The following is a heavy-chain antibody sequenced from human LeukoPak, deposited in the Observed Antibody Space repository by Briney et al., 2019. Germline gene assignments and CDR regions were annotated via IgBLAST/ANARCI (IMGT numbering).Heavy chain of an antibody. D-gene: IGHD2-21*02. Sequence: GGSLRLSCAASGFTFSSYGMSWVRQAPGKGLEWVSTMSGSGESTFYADSVKGRFTISRDNSKNTLYLQLNSLRAEDTAVYYCAKGRERVGYCGGDCYLYHFDYWGQGTLVTVSS. V-gene: IGHV3-23*01. CDR1: GFTFSSYG. CDR3: AKGRERVGYCGGDCYLYHFDY. J-gene: IGHJ4*02. CDR2: MSGSGEST.